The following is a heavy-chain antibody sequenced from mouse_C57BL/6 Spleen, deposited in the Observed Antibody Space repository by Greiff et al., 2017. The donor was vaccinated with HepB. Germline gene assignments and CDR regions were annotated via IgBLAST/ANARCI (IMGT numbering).Heavy chain of an antibody. D-gene: IGHD2-4*01. J-gene: IGHJ3*01. CDR1: GYAFSSYW. Sequence: VQLQQSGAELVKPGASVKISCKASGYAFSSYWMNWVKQRPGKGLEWIGQIYPGDGDTKYNGTFKGKATLTADKSSCTAYMQLSSLTSEDSSVYLCSITNDYDRFAYWGQGTLVTVSA. V-gene: IGHV1-80*01. CDR2: IYPGDGDT. CDR3: SITNDYDRFAY.